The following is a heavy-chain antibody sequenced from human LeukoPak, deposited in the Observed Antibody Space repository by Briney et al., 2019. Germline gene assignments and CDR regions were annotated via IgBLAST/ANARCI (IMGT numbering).Heavy chain of an antibody. CDR3: ARGYSSSLDY. J-gene: IGHJ4*02. V-gene: IGHV3-7*01. CDR1: GFTFSGYW. Sequence: GGSLRLSCAASGFTFSGYWMTWVRQGPGKGLEWVANIKQDGTEKHYVDSVKGRFTISRDNAQNSVYLQVNSLRVEDTAVYYCARGYSSSLDYWGQGTLVTVSS. D-gene: IGHD6-6*01. CDR2: IKQDGTEK.